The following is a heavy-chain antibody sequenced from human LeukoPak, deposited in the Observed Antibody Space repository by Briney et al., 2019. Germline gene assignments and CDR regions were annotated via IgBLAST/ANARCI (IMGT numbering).Heavy chain of an antibody. Sequence: GGSLRLSCAASGFIFSSYAMSWVRPAPGKGLEWVSAISGSGGSTYYADSVKGRFTISRDNSKNTLYLQMNSLRAEDTAVYYCAKPEGEVVTPYDAFDIWGQGTMVTVSS. CDR3: AKPEGEVVTPYDAFDI. CDR1: GFIFSSYA. J-gene: IGHJ3*02. CDR2: ISGSGGST. V-gene: IGHV3-23*01. D-gene: IGHD2-15*01.